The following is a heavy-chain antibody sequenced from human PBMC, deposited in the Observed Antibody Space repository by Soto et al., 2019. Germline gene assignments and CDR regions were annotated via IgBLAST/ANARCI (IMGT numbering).Heavy chain of an antibody. D-gene: IGHD6-13*01. CDR2: ISKSDYT. J-gene: IGHJ4*02. CDR1: GFAFNNYG. Sequence: GSLRLSCTVSGFAFNNYGINWVRQAPGKGLEWVSSISKSDYTYYSDSVKGRFTISRDDAKNSVSLQMNTLRVEDTAVYYCARVSPGAAGIVYWGQGTLVTVSS. CDR3: ARVSPGAAGIVY. V-gene: IGHV3-21*04.